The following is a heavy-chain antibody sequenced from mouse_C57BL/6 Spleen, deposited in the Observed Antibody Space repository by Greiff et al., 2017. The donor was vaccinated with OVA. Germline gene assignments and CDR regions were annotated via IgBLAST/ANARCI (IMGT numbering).Heavy chain of an antibody. D-gene: IGHD3-2*02. CDR3: ARSGSSGYFDY. CDR1: GYTFTSYW. J-gene: IGHJ2*01. CDR2: IHPNSGST. Sequence: QVQLKQPGAELVKPGASVKLSCKASGYTFTSYWMHWVKQRPGQGLEWIGMIHPNSGSTNYNEKFKSKATLTVDKSSSTAYMQLSSLTSEDSAVYYCARSGSSGYFDYWGQGTTLTVSS. V-gene: IGHV1-64*01.